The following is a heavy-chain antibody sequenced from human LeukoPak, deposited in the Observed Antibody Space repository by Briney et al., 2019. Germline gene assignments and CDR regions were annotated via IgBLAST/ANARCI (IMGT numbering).Heavy chain of an antibody. CDR3: AKDLEGSVADYFDY. CDR1: GFTFSSYA. V-gene: IGHV3-23*01. D-gene: IGHD3-10*01. Sequence: GGSLRLSCAASGFTFSSYAMSWVRQAPGKGLERVSHISGSGDTTYYADSVKGRFTISRDNSKNTLFLQMNSLRADDTAVYYCAKDLEGSVADYFDYWGQETLVTASS. CDR2: ISGSGDTT. J-gene: IGHJ4*02.